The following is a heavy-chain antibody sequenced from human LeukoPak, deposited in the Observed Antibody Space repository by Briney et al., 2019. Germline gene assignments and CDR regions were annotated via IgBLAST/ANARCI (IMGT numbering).Heavy chain of an antibody. Sequence: SETLSLTCTVSGDSISNYYWSWIRQSPGKGLEWIGYIYYSGSTNYNPSLKSRVTISVDTSKNQFSLKLSSVTAADTAVYYCARTQTYYGSGSYNFDYWGQGTLVTVSS. D-gene: IGHD3-10*01. J-gene: IGHJ4*02. CDR3: ARTQTYYGSGSYNFDY. CDR1: GDSISNYY. CDR2: IYYSGST. V-gene: IGHV4-59*08.